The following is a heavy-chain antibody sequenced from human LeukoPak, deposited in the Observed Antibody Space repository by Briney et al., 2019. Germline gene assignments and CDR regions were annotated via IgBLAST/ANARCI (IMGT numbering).Heavy chain of an antibody. CDR3: ARDGLRSYYDFWSGPTYFDY. D-gene: IGHD3-3*01. CDR1: GGTFSSYA. Sequence: SVKVSCKAPGGTFSSYAISWVRQAPGQGLEWMGRIIPILGIANYAQKFQGRVTITADKSTSTAYMELSSLRSEDTAVYYCARDGLRSYYDFWSGPTYFDYWGQGTLVTVSS. CDR2: IIPILGIA. J-gene: IGHJ4*02. V-gene: IGHV1-69*04.